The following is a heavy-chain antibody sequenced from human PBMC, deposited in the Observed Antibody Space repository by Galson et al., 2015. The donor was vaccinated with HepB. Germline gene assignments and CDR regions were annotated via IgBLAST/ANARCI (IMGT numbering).Heavy chain of an antibody. V-gene: IGHV3-11*01. CDR2: ISSSGSII. CDR3: AIASYSYESTGYGFAFDV. D-gene: IGHD3-22*01. Sequence: SLRLSCAASGFTFSDYYMSWIRQAPGKGLEWVSYISSSGSIINYADSVKGRFTISRDNAKNSLYLQMNSLRAEDTALYYCAIASYSYESTGYGFAFDVWGQGTMDTVSS. J-gene: IGHJ3*01. CDR1: GFTFSDYY.